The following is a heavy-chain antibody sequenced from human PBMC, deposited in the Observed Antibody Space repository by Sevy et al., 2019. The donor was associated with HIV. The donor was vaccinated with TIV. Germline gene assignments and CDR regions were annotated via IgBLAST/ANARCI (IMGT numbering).Heavy chain of an antibody. CDR1: DYTFSTQG. V-gene: IGHV1-18*01. J-gene: IGHJ4*02. Sequence: ASVKVSCKASDYTFSTQGFNWVRQAPGQGLEWMGWISAYNGNTKYAQTFQGRVTMTTDTSTSTAYMELRGLTSDDTGVYYCARDWAPGYYYDAIGVKRDYYFDYWGQGTLVTVSS. D-gene: IGHD3-22*01. CDR3: ARDWAPGYYYDAIGVKRDYYFDY. CDR2: ISAYNGNT.